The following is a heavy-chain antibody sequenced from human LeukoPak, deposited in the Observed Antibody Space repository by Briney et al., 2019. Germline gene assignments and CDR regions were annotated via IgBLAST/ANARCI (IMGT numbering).Heavy chain of an antibody. J-gene: IGHJ3*02. CDR2: IYYSGST. Sequence: SETLSLTCTVSGGSISSSSYYWGWIRQPPGKGLEWIGSIYYSGSTYYNPSLKGRVTISVDTSKNQFSLKLSSVTAADTAVYYCARLYSSSPEDAFDIWGQGTMVTVSS. CDR1: GGSISSSSYY. V-gene: IGHV4-39*01. D-gene: IGHD6-6*01. CDR3: ARLYSSSPEDAFDI.